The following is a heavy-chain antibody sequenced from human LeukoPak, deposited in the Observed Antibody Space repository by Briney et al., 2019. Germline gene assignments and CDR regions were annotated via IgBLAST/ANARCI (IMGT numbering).Heavy chain of an antibody. CDR3: ARDFRYCSSTSCSEWFDP. V-gene: IGHV4-39*07. Sequence: SETLSLTCTVSGGSISSSSYYWGWIRQPPGKGLEWIGEINHSGSTNYNPSLKSRVTISVDTSKNQFSLKLSSVTAADTAVYYCARDFRYCSSTSCSEWFDPWGQGTLVTVSS. CDR2: INHSGST. CDR1: GGSISSSSYY. J-gene: IGHJ5*02. D-gene: IGHD2-2*01.